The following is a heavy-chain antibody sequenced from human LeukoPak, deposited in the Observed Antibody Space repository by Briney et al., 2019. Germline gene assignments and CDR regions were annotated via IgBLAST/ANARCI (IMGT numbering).Heavy chain of an antibody. CDR1: GYTFTGYY. Sequence: GASVKVSCKASGYTFTGYYMHWGRQAPGQGLEWMGWINPNSGGTNYAQKFQGRVTMTRDTSISTAYMELSRLRSDDTAVYYCATETGDYANYWGQGTLVTVSS. J-gene: IGHJ4*02. D-gene: IGHD4-17*01. V-gene: IGHV1-2*02. CDR3: ATETGDYANY. CDR2: INPNSGGT.